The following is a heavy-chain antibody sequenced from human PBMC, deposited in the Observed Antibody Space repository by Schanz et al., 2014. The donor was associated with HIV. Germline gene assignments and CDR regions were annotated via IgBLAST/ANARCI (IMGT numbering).Heavy chain of an antibody. Sequence: VQLLESGGGLVQPGGSLRLSCTTSGFIFSDHFMGWVRQAPGKGLEWETFTWHDGSNEYYADSVKGRFTISRDNSKNTLYLHMNSLGAEDTALYYCAKASGNSYGTGYFDYWGQGTLVTVSS. CDR3: AKASGNSYGTGYFDY. CDR2: TWHDGSNE. CDR1: GFIFSDHF. D-gene: IGHD5-18*01. J-gene: IGHJ4*02. V-gene: IGHV3-30*02.